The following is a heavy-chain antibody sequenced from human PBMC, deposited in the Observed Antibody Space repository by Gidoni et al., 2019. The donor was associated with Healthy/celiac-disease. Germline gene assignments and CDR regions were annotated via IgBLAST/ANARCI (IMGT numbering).Heavy chain of an antibody. CDR1: GFTFGSYS. Sequence: EVQLVESGGGLVKPGGSLRLSCAASGFTFGSYSMSWVRQAPVKGLEWVSSISSSSSYIYYADSVKGRFTISRDNAKNSLYLQMNSLRAEDTAVYYCARDGDDSSGYWSFSYYGMDVWGQGTTVTVSS. D-gene: IGHD3-22*01. V-gene: IGHV3-21*01. J-gene: IGHJ6*02. CDR3: ARDGDDSSGYWSFSYYGMDV. CDR2: ISSSSSYI.